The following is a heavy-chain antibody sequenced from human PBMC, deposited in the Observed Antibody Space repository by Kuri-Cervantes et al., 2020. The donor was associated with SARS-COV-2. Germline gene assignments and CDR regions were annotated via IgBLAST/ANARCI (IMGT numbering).Heavy chain of an antibody. Sequence: SETLSLTWTVSGGSISSGDYYWSWIRQPPGKGLEWIWYIYYSGSTYYNPSLRSRVTISVDTSKNQFSLKLSSVTAADTAVYYCARAYSNYVFGYYYYGMDVWGQGTTVTVSS. J-gene: IGHJ6*02. CDR3: ARAYSNYVFGYYYYGMDV. CDR2: IYYSGST. V-gene: IGHV4-30-4*01. CDR1: GGSISSGDYY. D-gene: IGHD4-11*01.